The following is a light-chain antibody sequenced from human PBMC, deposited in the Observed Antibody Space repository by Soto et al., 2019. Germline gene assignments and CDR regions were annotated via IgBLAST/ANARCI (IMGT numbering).Light chain of an antibody. CDR3: QQYGGSPRT. CDR2: GAS. J-gene: IGKJ2*01. CDR1: QSVFNNN. V-gene: IGKV3-20*01. Sequence: EIVLTQSPGTLSLSPGERAPLSCRASQSVFNNNLAWYQQKPGQSPRLLMFGASSRATGIPDRFSGSGSGTDFTLTISRLEPEDFAIYHCQQYGGSPRTVGQGTKLEIK.